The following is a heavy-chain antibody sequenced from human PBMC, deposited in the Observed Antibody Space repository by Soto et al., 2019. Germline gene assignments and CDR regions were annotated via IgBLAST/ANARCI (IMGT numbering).Heavy chain of an antibody. CDR1: GGSISSGDYY. CDR3: ARDPRGGYGSSDY. Sequence: SETLSLTCTVSGGSISSGDYYWSWIRPPPGKGLEWIGYFYYSGSTYYNPSLKSRVTISKDTSKNQFSLNLTSVTAADTAVYYCARDPRGGYGSSDYWGQGTLVTVSS. V-gene: IGHV4-30-4*01. J-gene: IGHJ4*02. D-gene: IGHD5-12*01. CDR2: FYYSGST.